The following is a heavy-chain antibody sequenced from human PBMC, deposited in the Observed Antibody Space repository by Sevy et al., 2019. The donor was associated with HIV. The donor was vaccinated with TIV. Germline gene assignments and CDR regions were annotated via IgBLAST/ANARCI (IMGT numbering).Heavy chain of an antibody. Sequence: ASVKVSCKASGGTFSSYAISWVRQAPGQGLEWMGGIIPIFGTANYAKKFQGRVTITADESTSTAYMELSSLRSEDTAVYYCARDYSYSDFWSGPPHYYYYGMDVWGQGTTVTVSS. D-gene: IGHD3-3*01. CDR3: ARDYSYSDFWSGPPHYYYYGMDV. J-gene: IGHJ6*02. CDR1: GGTFSSYA. V-gene: IGHV1-69*13. CDR2: IIPIFGTA.